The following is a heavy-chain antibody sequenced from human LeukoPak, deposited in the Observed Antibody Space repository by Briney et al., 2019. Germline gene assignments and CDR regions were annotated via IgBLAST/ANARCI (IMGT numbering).Heavy chain of an antibody. CDR2: ISGYNGNT. J-gene: IGHJ6*02. Sequence: ASVKVSCKASGYTFTSYGISWVRQAPGQGLEWMGWISGYNGNTNYAQKLQGRVTMTTDISTSTAYMELRSLRSDDTAVYYCARGYSGYDQSPYYYYGMDVWGQGTTVTVSS. CDR3: ARGYSGYDQSPYYYYGMDV. CDR1: GYTFTSYG. V-gene: IGHV1-18*01. D-gene: IGHD5-12*01.